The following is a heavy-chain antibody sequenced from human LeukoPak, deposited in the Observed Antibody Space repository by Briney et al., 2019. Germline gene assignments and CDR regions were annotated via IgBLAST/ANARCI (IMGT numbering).Heavy chain of an antibody. CDR3: ARDPLVGATKVDAFDI. CDR1: GYTFTSYG. CDR2: ISAYNGNT. D-gene: IGHD1-26*01. J-gene: IGHJ3*02. Sequence: GASVKVSCKASGYTFTSYGISWVRQAPGHGLEWMGWISAYNGNTNYAQKLQGRVTMTTDTSTSTAYMELRSLRSDDTAVYYCARDPLVGATKVDAFDIWGQGTMVTVSS. V-gene: IGHV1-18*01.